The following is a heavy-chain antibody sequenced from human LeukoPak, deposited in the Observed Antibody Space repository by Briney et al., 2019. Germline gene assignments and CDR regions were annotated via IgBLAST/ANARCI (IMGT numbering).Heavy chain of an antibody. V-gene: IGHV4-30-4*08. CDR2: IYYSGST. CDR1: GGSISSNNYY. J-gene: IGHJ6*02. Sequence: SETLSLTCTVSGGSISSNNYYWSWIRQPPGKDLEWIGNIYYSGSTYYNPSIKSRATISVDTSKNQFSLKLSSVTAADTGVYYCAKEIRSGYYYYGMDVWGQGTKVSVSS. CDR3: AKEIRSGYYYYGMDV. D-gene: IGHD3-16*02.